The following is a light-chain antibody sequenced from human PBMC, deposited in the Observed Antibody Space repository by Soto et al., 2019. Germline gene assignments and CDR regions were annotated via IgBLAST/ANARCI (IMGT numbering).Light chain of an antibody. V-gene: IGKV3-20*01. CDR2: GAS. Sequence: EIVLTQSPGTLSLSPGERATLSCRASQSVSSSYLAWYQQKPGQAPRLLIYGASSRATGIPDRFSGSGSGTDFPLTISRLEPDDFAVYYCQLYGSSPPGTFGQGTKVEI. J-gene: IGKJ1*01. CDR1: QSVSSSY. CDR3: QLYGSSPPGT.